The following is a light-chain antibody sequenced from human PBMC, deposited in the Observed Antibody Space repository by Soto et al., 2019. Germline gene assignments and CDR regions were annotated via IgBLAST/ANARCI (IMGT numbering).Light chain of an antibody. CDR2: GAS. Sequence: EIVLTQSPGTLSSSPGERATLSCRASQSVSSSYLAWYQQKPGQAPRLLIYGASSRATGIPDRFSASGSGTDFTLTISSLQPDDFAIYYCQHYKSYPWTFGQGTKVDIK. V-gene: IGKV3-20*01. J-gene: IGKJ1*01. CDR3: QHYKSYPWT. CDR1: QSVSSSY.